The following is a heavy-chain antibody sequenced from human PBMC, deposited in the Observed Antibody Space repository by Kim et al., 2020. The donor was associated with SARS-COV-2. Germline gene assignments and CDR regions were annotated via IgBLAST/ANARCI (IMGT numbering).Heavy chain of an antibody. CDR3: VKGAWLDY. CDR2: IKGQDDST. D-gene: IGHD5-12*01. CDR1: GFNFGTFD. V-gene: IGHV3-23*01. J-gene: IGHJ4*02. Sequence: GGSLRLSCVASGFNFGTFDMSWVRQVPGKGLKWVSVIKGQDDSTYHAESVKGRFTVSRDSARNTLYLQMNSLRSDDTAIYYCVKGAWLDYWGPGALVTVSS.